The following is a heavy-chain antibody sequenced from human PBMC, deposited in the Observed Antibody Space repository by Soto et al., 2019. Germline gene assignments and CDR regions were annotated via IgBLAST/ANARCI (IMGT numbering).Heavy chain of an antibody. CDR3: ARGSTYGSGSYSDY. CDR2: INHSGST. CDR1: GGSFSGYY. V-gene: IGHV4-34*01. J-gene: IGHJ4*02. D-gene: IGHD3-10*01. Sequence: SETLSLTCAVYGGSFSGYYWSWIRQPPGKGLEWIGEINHSGSTNYNPSLKSRVTISVDTSKNQFSLKLSSVTAADTAVYYCARGSTYGSGSYSDYWGQGTLVTVSS.